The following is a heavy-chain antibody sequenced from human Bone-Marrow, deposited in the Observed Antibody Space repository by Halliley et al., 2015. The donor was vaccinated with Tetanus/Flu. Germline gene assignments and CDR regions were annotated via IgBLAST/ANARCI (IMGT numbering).Heavy chain of an antibody. V-gene: IGHV3-53*01. J-gene: IGHJ5*02. CDR3: ALYTSGWLDH. Sequence: GLESVAILYSGGNTYYADSVKGRFTISRDNSRNTLHLQMNTLRADDTAVYYCALYTSGWLDHWGQGTLVTVSS. CDR2: LYSGGNT. D-gene: IGHD6-19*01.